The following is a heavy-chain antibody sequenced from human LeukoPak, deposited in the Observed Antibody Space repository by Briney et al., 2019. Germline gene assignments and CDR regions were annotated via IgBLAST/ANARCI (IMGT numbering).Heavy chain of an antibody. V-gene: IGHV3-21*04. CDR2: ISSSSSYI. CDR1: GFTFSSYS. Sequence: GGSLRLSCAASGFTFSSYSMNWVRQAPGKGLEWVSSISSSSSYIYYADSVKGRFTISRDNAKNSLYLQMNSLRAEDTAVYYCARDPQIAAADVRYFQHWGQGTLVTVSS. J-gene: IGHJ1*01. D-gene: IGHD6-13*01. CDR3: ARDPQIAAADVRYFQH.